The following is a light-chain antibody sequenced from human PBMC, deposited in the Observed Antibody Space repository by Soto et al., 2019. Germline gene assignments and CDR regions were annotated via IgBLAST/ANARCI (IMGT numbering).Light chain of an antibody. CDR1: SSDVGGYND. CDR3: SSYTSSSAYV. CDR2: DVS. J-gene: IGLJ1*01. Sequence: QSALTQPASVSGSPGQSITISCTGTSSDVGGYNDVSWYQQHPGKAPTLMIYDVSNRPSGVSNRFSGSKSGNTASLTISGLQAEDEADYYCSSYTSSSAYVFGTGTKLTVL. V-gene: IGLV2-14*01.